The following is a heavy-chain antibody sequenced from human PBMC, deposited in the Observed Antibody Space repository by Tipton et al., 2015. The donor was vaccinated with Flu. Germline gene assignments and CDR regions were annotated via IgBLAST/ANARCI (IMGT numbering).Heavy chain of an antibody. J-gene: IGHJ5*02. Sequence: TLSLTCTVSGGSISRGSYYYNWIRQPPGKGLEWIGCVYHGGNTYYNPSLKSRVTISVDTSKNQFSLRLNSVTAADTAVYYCSRRDYSNYVSDPKNWFDPWGQGTLVTVSS. CDR1: GGSISRGSYY. CDR2: VYHGGNT. V-gene: IGHV4-39*07. D-gene: IGHD4-11*01. CDR3: SRRDYSNYVSDPKNWFDP.